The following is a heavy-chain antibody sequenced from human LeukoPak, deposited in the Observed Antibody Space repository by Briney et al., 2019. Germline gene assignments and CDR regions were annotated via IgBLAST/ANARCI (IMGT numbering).Heavy chain of an antibody. V-gene: IGHV3-48*02. D-gene: IGHD3-3*01. J-gene: IGHJ5*02. CDR3: ARGGQSADNWFDP. CDR2: IGGSGVAT. Sequence: GGSLRLSCAASGFTFNIYCMNWVRQAPGKGLEWVAYIGGSGVATYYTDFVRGRFTISRDNAKNSLYLQMNSLRDEDTAIYYCARGGQSADNWFDPWGQGILVTVSS. CDR1: GFTFNIYC.